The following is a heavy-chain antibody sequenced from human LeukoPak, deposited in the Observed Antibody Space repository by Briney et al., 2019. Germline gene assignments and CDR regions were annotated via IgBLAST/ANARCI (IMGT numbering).Heavy chain of an antibody. CDR2: IYYSGST. J-gene: IGHJ4*02. V-gene: IGHV4-59*01. CDR1: GGSISSYY. D-gene: IGHD5-24*01. CDR3: ARETRDRDGYNYFDY. Sequence: KPSETLSLTCTVSGGSISSYYWSWIRQPPGKGLEWIGYIYYSGSTNYNPSLKSRVTISVDTPKNQFSLKLSSVTAADTAVYYCARETRDRDGYNYFDYWGQGTLVTVSS.